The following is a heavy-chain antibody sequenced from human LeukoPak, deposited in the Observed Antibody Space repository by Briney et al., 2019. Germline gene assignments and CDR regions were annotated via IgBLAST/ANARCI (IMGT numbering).Heavy chain of an antibody. Sequence: GGSLRLSCAASGFTVSSNYMSWVRQAPGKGLEWVSVIYSGGSTYYADSVKGWFTISRDNSKNTLYLQMNSLRAEDTAVYYCAKDRGAQMTLTNYWGQGTLVTVSS. CDR2: IYSGGST. J-gene: IGHJ4*02. CDR3: AKDRGAQMTLTNY. D-gene: IGHD3-3*01. V-gene: IGHV3-53*01. CDR1: GFTVSSNY.